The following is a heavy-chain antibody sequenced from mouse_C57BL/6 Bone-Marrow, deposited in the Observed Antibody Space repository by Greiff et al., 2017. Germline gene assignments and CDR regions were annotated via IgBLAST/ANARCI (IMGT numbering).Heavy chain of an antibody. D-gene: IGHD1-1*01. Sequence: VQLQQSGAELARPGASVKMSCKASGYTFPSYTLHWVKQRPGQGLEWIGYINPSSGYTKYNQKFKDKATLTADKSSSTAYMQLSSLTSEDSAVYYCAREGRSSPYYYAMDYWGQGTSVTVAS. V-gene: IGHV1-4*01. J-gene: IGHJ4*01. CDR1: GYTFPSYT. CDR2: INPSSGYT. CDR3: AREGRSSPYYYAMDY.